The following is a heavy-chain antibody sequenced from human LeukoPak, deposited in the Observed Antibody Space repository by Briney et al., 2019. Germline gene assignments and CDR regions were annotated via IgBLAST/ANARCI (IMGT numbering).Heavy chain of an antibody. CDR3: AKDDYGMDV. CDR1: GFPFNNYG. V-gene: IGHV3-30*02. Sequence: GRSLRLSCAASGFPFNNYGIHWVRQAPGKGLEWVAVIRYNEKSQYYGDSVKGRFTISRDNSKNTLYLQMNSLRSEDTAVYYCAKDDYGMDVWGQGTTVTISS. J-gene: IGHJ6*02. CDR2: IRYNEKSQ.